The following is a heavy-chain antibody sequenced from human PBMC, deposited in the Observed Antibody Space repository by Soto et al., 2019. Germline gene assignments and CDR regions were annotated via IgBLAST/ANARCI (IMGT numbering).Heavy chain of an antibody. CDR3: AKAITMVRGVIAEHGMDV. J-gene: IGHJ6*02. D-gene: IGHD3-10*01. V-gene: IGHV3-30*18. CDR2: ISYDGSNK. CDR1: GFTFSSYG. Sequence: PGGSLRLSCAASGFTFSSYGMHWVRQAPGKGLEWVAVISYDGSNKYYADSVKGRFTISRDNSKNTLYLQMNSLRAEDTAVYYCAKAITMVRGVIAEHGMDVWGQGTTVTVSS.